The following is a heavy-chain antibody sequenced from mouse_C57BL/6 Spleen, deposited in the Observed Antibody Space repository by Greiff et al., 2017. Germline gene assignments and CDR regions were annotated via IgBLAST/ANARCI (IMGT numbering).Heavy chain of an antibody. V-gene: IGHV1-26*01. CDR2: INPNNGGT. CDR1: GYTFTDYY. D-gene: IGHD2-5*01. CDR3: ARDSNYGY. J-gene: IGHJ2*01. Sequence: EVQLQQSGPELVKPGASVKISCKASGYTFTDYYMNWVKQSHGKSLEWIGDINPNNGGTSYNQKFKGKATLTVDKSSSTAYMELRSLTSEDSAVYXCARDSNYGYWGQGTTLTVSS.